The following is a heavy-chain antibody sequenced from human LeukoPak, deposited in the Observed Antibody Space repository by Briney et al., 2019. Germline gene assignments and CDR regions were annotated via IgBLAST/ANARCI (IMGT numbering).Heavy chain of an antibody. D-gene: IGHD3-10*01. V-gene: IGHV3-7*01. J-gene: IGHJ4*02. CDR1: GFIFSNYW. Sequence: GGSLRLSCAASGFIFSNYWMTWVRQTPGKGLEFVANIKEDGSEIFYLYSVKGRFTISRDNAKNLVYLQMNSLRAEDTAVYYCARSPDGVDIWGQGTLVTVSS. CDR2: IKEDGSEI. CDR3: ARSPDGVDI.